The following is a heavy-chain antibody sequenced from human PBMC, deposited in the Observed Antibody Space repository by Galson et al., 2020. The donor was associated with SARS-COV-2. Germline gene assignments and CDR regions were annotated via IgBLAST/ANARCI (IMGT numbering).Heavy chain of an antibody. CDR3: AKDLHSAQGDYYYYGMDV. CDR1: GFTFSSYA. J-gene: IGHJ6*02. D-gene: IGHD1-26*01. V-gene: IGHV3-23*01. Sequence: GGSLRLSCAASGFTFSSYAMSWVRQAPGKGLEWVSAISGSGGRTYYADSVKGRFTISRDNSKNTLYLQMNSLRAEDTAVYYCAKDLHSAQGDYYYYGMDVWGQGTTVTVSS. CDR2: ISGSGGRT.